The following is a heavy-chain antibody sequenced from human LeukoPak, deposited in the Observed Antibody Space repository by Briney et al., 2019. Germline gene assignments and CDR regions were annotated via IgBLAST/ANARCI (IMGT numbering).Heavy chain of an antibody. CDR3: AKDADEYSSSGGFDP. CDR1: GFTFSSYA. J-gene: IGHJ5*02. CDR2: ISGSGGST. V-gene: IGHV3-23*01. Sequence: GGSLRLSCAASGFTFSSYAMSWVRQAPGKGLEWVSAISGSGGSTYYADSVKGRFTISRDNSKNTLYLQMNGLRAEDTAVYYCAKDADEYSSSGGFDPWGQGTLVTVSS. D-gene: IGHD6-6*01.